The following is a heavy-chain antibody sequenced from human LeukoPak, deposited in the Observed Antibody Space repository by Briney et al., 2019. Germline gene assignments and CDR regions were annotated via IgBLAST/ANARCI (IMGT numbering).Heavy chain of an antibody. CDR1: GGSIGGSSYY. V-gene: IGHV4-39*01. D-gene: IGHD3-16*01. CDR3: ARRYGP. Sequence: PSETLSLTCTDSGGSIGGSSYYWGWLRQPPGKGLEWIGSIYYSGSTYYNPSLKSRVTISVDTSKNQFSLKLNSVTATDTAVYYCARRYGPWGQGTLVTVSS. CDR2: IYYSGST. J-gene: IGHJ4*02.